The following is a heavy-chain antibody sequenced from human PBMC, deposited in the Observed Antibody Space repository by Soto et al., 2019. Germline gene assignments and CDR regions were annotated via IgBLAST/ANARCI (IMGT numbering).Heavy chain of an antibody. CDR2: ISWNSGRI. Sequence: GGSLRLSCAASGFTFDDYAMHWVRQAPGKGLEWVSGISWNSGRIGYADSVKGRFTVSRDNAKNSLYLQMNSLRAEDTALYYCAKDAGYSGYGWFDPWGQGTLVTVSS. D-gene: IGHD5-12*01. V-gene: IGHV3-9*01. CDR1: GFTFDDYA. CDR3: AKDAGYSGYGWFDP. J-gene: IGHJ5*02.